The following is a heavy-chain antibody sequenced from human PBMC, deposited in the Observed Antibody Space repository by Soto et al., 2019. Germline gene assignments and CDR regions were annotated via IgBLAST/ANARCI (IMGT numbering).Heavy chain of an antibody. V-gene: IGHV1-69*13. Sequence: ASVNVSCTASGGTFSSYAISWVRQAPGQGLEWMGGIIPIFGTANYAQKFQGRVTITADESTSTAYMELSSLRSEDTAVYYCAIWTTGVTPVWFFDLWGRGTLVTVSS. J-gene: IGHJ2*01. CDR3: AIWTTGVTPVWFFDL. CDR1: GGTFSSYA. CDR2: IIPIFGTA. D-gene: IGHD4-17*01.